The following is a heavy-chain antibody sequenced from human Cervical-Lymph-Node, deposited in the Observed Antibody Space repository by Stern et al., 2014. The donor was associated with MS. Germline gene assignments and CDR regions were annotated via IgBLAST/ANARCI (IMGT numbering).Heavy chain of an antibody. Sequence: QLVQSGGGLVQPGGSQRLSCVASGSTFSTSWMSWVRQAPGKGLEWVANIKRDGSETYYLDSVKGRFTISRDNAKSSLYLEMNSLRAEDTAVYYCTRFLQSGWSDLFDSWGRGTLVTVSS. V-gene: IGHV3-7*01. CDR1: GSTFSTSW. D-gene: IGHD6-19*01. CDR3: TRFLQSGWSDLFDS. CDR2: IKRDGSET. J-gene: IGHJ5*01.